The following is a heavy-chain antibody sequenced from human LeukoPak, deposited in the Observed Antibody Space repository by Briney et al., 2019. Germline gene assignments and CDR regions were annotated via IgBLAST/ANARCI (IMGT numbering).Heavy chain of an antibody. D-gene: IGHD3-3*01. CDR2: INPNSGDT. CDR3: ARDPEFGGNNWFDP. V-gene: IGHV1-2*02. Sequence: GASVTVSCKASGDTFTGYYMHGVRQAPGQGLEWMGWINPNSGDTKYAQKFQGRVIMTRDTSISTAYMELSRLRSDDTAVYYCARDPEFGGNNWFDPWGQGTLVTVSS. CDR1: GDTFTGYY. J-gene: IGHJ5*02.